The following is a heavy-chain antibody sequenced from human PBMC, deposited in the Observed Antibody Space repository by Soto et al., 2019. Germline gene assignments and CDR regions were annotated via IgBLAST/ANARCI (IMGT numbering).Heavy chain of an antibody. V-gene: IGHV4-61*08. J-gene: IGHJ6*02. D-gene: IGHD3-10*01. CDR1: GGSVSSGDYF. Sequence: SETLSLTCTVSGGSVSSGDYFWSWLRQSPGKRLEWIAYIYYSGSTNYNPSLKSRATISVDTSKSQVSLTLTSMTAADAALYYCARSPNYYYYGFDVRGQGTAVTVSS. CDR2: IYYSGST. CDR3: ARSPNYYYYGFDV.